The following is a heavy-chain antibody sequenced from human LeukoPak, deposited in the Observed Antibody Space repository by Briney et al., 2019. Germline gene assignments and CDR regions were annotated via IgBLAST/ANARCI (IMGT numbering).Heavy chain of an antibody. J-gene: IGHJ4*02. CDR1: GFTVISND. D-gene: IGHD2-2*01. CDR3: AGDSYCSSTSCTDY. V-gene: IGHV3-66*01. Sequence: PGGSLRLSCAASGFTVISNDMTWVRQAPGKGLEWVSVIYSGGSTYYAASVEGGFTISRDNPKNLLYLQMSRLRAEDTAVYYCAGDSYCSSTSCTDYWGQGNLVTVSS. CDR2: IYSGGST.